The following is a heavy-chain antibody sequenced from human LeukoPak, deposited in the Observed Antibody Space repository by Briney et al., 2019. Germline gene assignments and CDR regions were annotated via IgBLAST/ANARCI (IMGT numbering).Heavy chain of an antibody. CDR2: INPNSGGT. D-gene: IGHD5-12*01. Sequence: ASVKVSCKASGYTFTGYYMHWVRQAPGQGLEWMGWINPNSGGTNYAQKFQGRVTMTRDTSISTAYMELSRLRSGDTAVYYCARGYSGYSYYFDYWGQGTLVTVSS. V-gene: IGHV1-2*02. CDR1: GYTFTGYY. J-gene: IGHJ4*02. CDR3: ARGYSGYSYYFDY.